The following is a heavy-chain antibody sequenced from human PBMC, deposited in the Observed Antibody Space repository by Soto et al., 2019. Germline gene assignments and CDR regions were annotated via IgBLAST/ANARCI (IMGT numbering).Heavy chain of an antibody. J-gene: IGHJ2*01. D-gene: IGHD2-21*02. CDR3: ARDGNCGGDCYTYWYFDL. CDR1: GFTFSSYG. Sequence: QVQLVESGGGVVQPGRSLRLSCAASGFTFSSYGMHWVRQAPGKGLEWVAVIWYDGSNKYYADSVKGRFTISRDNSKNTLYLQMNSLRAEDTAVYYCARDGNCGGDCYTYWYFDLWGRGTLVTVSS. V-gene: IGHV3-33*01. CDR2: IWYDGSNK.